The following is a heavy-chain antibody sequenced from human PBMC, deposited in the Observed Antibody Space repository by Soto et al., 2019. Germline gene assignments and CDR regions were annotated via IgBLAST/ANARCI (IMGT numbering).Heavy chain of an antibody. V-gene: IGHV3-33*01. D-gene: IGHD2-2*01. CDR1: GFTFSSYG. CDR2: IWYDGSNK. J-gene: IGHJ4*02. CDR3: ARDGGYCISTSCPFDY. Sequence: QVQLVESGGGVVQPGRSLRLSCAASGFTFSSYGMHWVRQAPGKGLEWVAVIWYDGSNKYYADSVKGRFTISRDNSKNTLYLHMNSLRAEDTALYYCARDGGYCISTSCPFDYWGQGTLVTVSS.